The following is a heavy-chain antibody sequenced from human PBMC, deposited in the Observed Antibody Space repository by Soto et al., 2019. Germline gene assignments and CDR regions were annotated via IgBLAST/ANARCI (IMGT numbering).Heavy chain of an antibody. CDR2: ISYEGSNK. D-gene: IGHD1-7*01. CDR3: AKSRELRHSSLSFDI. Sequence: GGSLRLSCAASGFIFSNYGIHWVRQAPGKGLEWVAVISYEGSNKYYEDSVTGRFTISRDNSKNTLYLQMNSLRTEDTAVYYCAKSRELRHSSLSFDIWGQGTLVTVSS. CDR1: GFIFSNYG. J-gene: IGHJ4*02. V-gene: IGHV3-30*18.